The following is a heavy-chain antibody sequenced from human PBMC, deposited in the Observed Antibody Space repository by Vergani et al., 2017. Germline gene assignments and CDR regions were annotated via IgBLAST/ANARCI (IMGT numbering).Heavy chain of an antibody. J-gene: IGHJ4*02. D-gene: IGHD1-26*01. Sequence: QVQLVQSGAEVKKPGASVKVSCKASGYTFTSYDINWVRQATGQGLEWMGWMNPNSGNTGSAQKFQGIVTMTRNTSISTAYMELSSLGSEDTSVSSWARCMGQSLYIGVTGGTNFDYWGQGTLVTVSS. V-gene: IGHV1-8*02. CDR2: MNPNSGNT. CDR3: ARCMGQSLYIGVTGGTNFDY. CDR1: GYTFTSYD.